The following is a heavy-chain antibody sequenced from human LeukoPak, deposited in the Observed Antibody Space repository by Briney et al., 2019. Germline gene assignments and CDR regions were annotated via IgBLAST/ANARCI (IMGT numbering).Heavy chain of an antibody. D-gene: IGHD3-16*01. CDR2: IHTCWTT. V-gene: IGHV4-4*07. J-gene: IGHJ5*02. Sequence: SETLSLTCTVSGDSMSSYYWNFIRQPAGKGLEWIGRIHTCWTTYYNPSLKSRITMSVDTYRNQFCLRLTAVAAADTAVYYCARGDYYDGGGRNWFDPWGQGTLVTVSS. CDR3: ARGDYYDGGGRNWFDP. CDR1: GDSMSSYY.